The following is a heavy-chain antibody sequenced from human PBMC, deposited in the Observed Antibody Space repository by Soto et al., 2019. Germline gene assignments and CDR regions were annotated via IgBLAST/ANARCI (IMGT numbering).Heavy chain of an antibody. D-gene: IGHD3-22*01. V-gene: IGHV1-46*01. CDR2: INPSGGST. J-gene: IGHJ3*02. Sequence: GASVKVSCKASGYTFTSYYVHWVRQAPGQGLEWMGIINPSGGSTSYAQKFQGRVTMTGDTSTNTVYMELSSLRSEDTAVYYCARGQGLGDGSGYYDAFDIWGPGTMVTVSS. CDR3: ARGQGLGDGSGYYDAFDI. CDR1: GYTFTSYY.